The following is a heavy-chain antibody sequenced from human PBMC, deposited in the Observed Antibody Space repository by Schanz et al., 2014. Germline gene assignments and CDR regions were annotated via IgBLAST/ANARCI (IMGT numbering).Heavy chain of an antibody. CDR1: GFTFSDYW. CDR3: VSQTGSPNY. D-gene: IGHD6-13*01. J-gene: IGHJ4*02. Sequence: EVQLVESGGGLVQPGGSLRLSCTASGFTFSDYWMSWVRQAPGKGLEWVANIKRDGSEKNYLDSVKGRFTISRDNAKNSLFLQMNSLRVEDTAVYFCVSQTGSPNYWGQGTLVTVSS. CDR2: IKRDGSEK. V-gene: IGHV3-7*02.